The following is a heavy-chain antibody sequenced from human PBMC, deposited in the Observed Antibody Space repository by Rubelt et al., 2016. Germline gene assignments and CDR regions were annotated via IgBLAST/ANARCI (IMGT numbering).Heavy chain of an antibody. CDR1: GYTFTSYY. Sequence: QVQLVQSGAEVKKPGASVKVSCKASGYTFTSYYMHWVRQAPGQGLAWIGIINPSGGSTSYGQRCQGRVTMTRDTSTSTVYMELSSLRSEDTAVYYCARSPRYDFEDNWFDPWGQGTLVTVSS. D-gene: IGHD3-3*01. CDR3: ARSPRYDFEDNWFDP. J-gene: IGHJ5*02. CDR2: INPSGGST. V-gene: IGHV1-46*01.